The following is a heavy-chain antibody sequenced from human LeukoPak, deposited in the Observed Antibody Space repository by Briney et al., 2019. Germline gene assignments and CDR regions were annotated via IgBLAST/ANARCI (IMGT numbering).Heavy chain of an antibody. CDR3: AKKRVDDRPPLH. CDR2: ITGSGGST. D-gene: IGHD6-25*01. J-gene: IGHJ4*02. CDR1: GFTFSNYA. Sequence: GGSLRLSCVASGFTFSNYAMSWVRQAPGKGLEWVSGITGSGGSTYYADSVKGRFTISRDNSKSTLYPQMNSLRDDDTAVYYCAKKRVDDRPPLHWGQGTLVTVSS. V-gene: IGHV3-23*01.